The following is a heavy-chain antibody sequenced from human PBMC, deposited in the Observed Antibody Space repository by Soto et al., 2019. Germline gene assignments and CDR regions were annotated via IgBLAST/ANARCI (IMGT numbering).Heavy chain of an antibody. CDR3: ASQGTASGWFDP. V-gene: IGHV1-69*13. CDR2: IIPIFGTA. J-gene: IGHJ5*02. Sequence: ASVKVSCKASGGTFSSYAISWVRQAPGQGLEWMGGIIPIFGTANYAQKFQGRVTITADESTSTAYMELSSLRSEDTAVYYCASQGTASGWFDPWGQGTLVTVSS. D-gene: IGHD1-1*01. CDR1: GGTFSSYA.